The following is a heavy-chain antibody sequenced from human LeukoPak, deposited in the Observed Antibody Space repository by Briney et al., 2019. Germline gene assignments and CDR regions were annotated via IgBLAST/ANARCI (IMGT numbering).Heavy chain of an antibody. D-gene: IGHD2-2*01. CDR3: ARWFDCSSTSCPFWFDP. CDR1: GFTFDDYG. CDR2: INWNGGST. J-gene: IGHJ5*02. Sequence: GGSLRLSCAASGFTFDDYGMSWVRQAPGKGLEWVSGINWNGGSTSYADSVKGRFTISRDNAKNSLYLQMNSLRAEDTALYYCARWFDCSSTSCPFWFDPWGQGTLVTVSS. V-gene: IGHV3-20*04.